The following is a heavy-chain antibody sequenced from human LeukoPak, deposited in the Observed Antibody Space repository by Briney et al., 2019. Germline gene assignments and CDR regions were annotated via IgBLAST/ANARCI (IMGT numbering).Heavy chain of an antibody. CDR3: ASRPLPARHLFDY. CDR2: INHSGST. V-gene: IGHV4-34*01. D-gene: IGHD6-6*01. J-gene: IGHJ4*02. Sequence: SETLSLTCAVYGGSFSGYYWSWIRQPPGKGLEWIGEINHSGSTNYNPSLKSRVTISVDTSKNQFSLKLSSVTAADTAVYYCASRPLPARHLFDYWGQGTLVTVSS. CDR1: GGSFSGYY.